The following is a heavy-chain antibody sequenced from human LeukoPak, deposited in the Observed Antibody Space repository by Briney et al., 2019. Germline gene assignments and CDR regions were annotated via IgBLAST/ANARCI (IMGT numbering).Heavy chain of an antibody. J-gene: IGHJ3*01. V-gene: IGHV3-33*08. CDR1: GFTFSSYG. CDR2: IWHDGSIK. Sequence: GGSLRLSCAASGFTFSSYGMHWVRQPPGKGLEWVAVIWHDGSIKYYADSVKCRFTISRDNSKNTLYLQMNSLRAEDTAVYYCARAVGPFDFWGPGTIVIVSS. CDR3: ARAVGPFDF.